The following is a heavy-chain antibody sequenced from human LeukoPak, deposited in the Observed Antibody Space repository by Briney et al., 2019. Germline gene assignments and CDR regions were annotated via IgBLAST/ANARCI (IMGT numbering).Heavy chain of an antibody. J-gene: IGHJ4*02. Sequence: GASVKVSCKASGYTFTSYGISWVRQAPGQGLERMGWISAYNGNTNYAQKLQGRVTMTTDTSTSTAYMELRSLRSDDTAVYYCAREKIVVVPGALDYWGQGTLVTVSS. V-gene: IGHV1-18*01. CDR2: ISAYNGNT. CDR3: AREKIVVVPGALDY. CDR1: GYTFTSYG. D-gene: IGHD2-2*01.